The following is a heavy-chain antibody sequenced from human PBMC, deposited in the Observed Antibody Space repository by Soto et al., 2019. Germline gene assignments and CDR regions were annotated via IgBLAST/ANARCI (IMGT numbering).Heavy chain of an antibody. Sequence: SETLSLTCTVSGGSISSYYWSWIRQPPGKGLEWIGYIYYSGSTNYNPSLKSRVTISVDTSKNQFSLKLSSVTAADTAVYYCARRGGSYAPFYDYWGQGTLVTVSS. CDR2: IYYSGST. D-gene: IGHD1-26*01. CDR1: GGSISSYY. J-gene: IGHJ4*02. CDR3: ARRGGSYAPFYDY. V-gene: IGHV4-59*01.